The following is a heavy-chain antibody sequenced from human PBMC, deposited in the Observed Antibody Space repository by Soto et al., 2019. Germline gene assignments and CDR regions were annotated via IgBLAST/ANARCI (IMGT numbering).Heavy chain of an antibody. CDR3: ARSISVAGFYGMDV. J-gene: IGHJ6*02. Sequence: SETLSLACTVSGGSISSYYWSWIRQPPGKGLEWIGCFYYSGGTDYNPSLKSRVTLSVDTSKNQFSLKLNSVTAADTAVYYCARSISVAGFYGMDVWGQGTTVTVSS. D-gene: IGHD6-19*01. V-gene: IGHV4-59*01. CDR2: FYYSGGT. CDR1: GGSISSYY.